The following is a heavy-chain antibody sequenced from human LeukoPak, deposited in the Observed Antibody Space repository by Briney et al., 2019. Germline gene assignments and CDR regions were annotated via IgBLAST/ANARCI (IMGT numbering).Heavy chain of an antibody. V-gene: IGHV4-31*03. J-gene: IGHJ4*02. CDR3: ARVGRDSTLDY. CDR2: IYYSGST. Sequence: PSETLSLTCTVSGGSISSGGYYWSWIRQHPGKALEWIGYIYYSGSTYYNPSLKSRVTISVDTSKNQFSLKLSSVTAADTAVYYCARVGRDSTLDYWGQGTLVTVSS. D-gene: IGHD2-2*01. CDR1: GGSISSGGYY.